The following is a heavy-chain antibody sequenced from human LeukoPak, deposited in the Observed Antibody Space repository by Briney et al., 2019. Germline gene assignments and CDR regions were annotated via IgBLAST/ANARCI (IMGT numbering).Heavy chain of an antibody. CDR1: AYTFTSYG. Sequence: ASVKVSCKASAYTFTSYGITWVRQAPGQGLEWMGWISAYNGNTNYAQKLQGRVTMTTDTSTSTAYMDLRSLRSDDTAVYYCARGASNYYDSSGYYGVFYYWGQGTLVTVSS. CDR3: ARGASNYYDSSGYYGVFYY. J-gene: IGHJ4*02. D-gene: IGHD3-22*01. CDR2: ISAYNGNT. V-gene: IGHV1-18*01.